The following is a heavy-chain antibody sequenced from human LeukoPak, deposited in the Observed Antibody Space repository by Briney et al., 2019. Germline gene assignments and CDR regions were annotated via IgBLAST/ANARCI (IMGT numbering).Heavy chain of an antibody. CDR1: GFTFSDNY. V-gene: IGHV3-11*01. Sequence: PGGSLRLSCAASGFTFSDNYMSWIRQAPGKGLEWISYISSSGSNIYYADSLKGRFTISRDNAKNSLYLQMNSLRAEDTAVYYCARIGNLLSIEYWYFDLWGRGTLLTVSS. J-gene: IGHJ2*01. D-gene: IGHD1-14*01. CDR2: ISSSGSNI. CDR3: ARIGNLLSIEYWYFDL.